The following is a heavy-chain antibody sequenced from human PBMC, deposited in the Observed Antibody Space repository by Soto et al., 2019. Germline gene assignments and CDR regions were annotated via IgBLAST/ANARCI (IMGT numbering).Heavy chain of an antibody. CDR1: GYTFTGYY. CDR3: ARDYSRSGSYYYGMDV. D-gene: IGHD1-26*01. J-gene: IGHJ6*01. V-gene: IGHV1-2*04. Sequence: ASVKVSCKASGYTFTGYYMHWVRQAPGQGLEWMGWINPNSGGTNYAQKFQGWVTMTRDTSISTAYMELSRLRSDDTAVYYCARDYSRSGSYYYGMDVWGQATTVTVSS. CDR2: INPNSGGT.